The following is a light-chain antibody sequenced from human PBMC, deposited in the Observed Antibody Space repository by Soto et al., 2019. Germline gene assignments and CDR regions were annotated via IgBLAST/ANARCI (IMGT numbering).Light chain of an antibody. J-gene: IGKJ1*01. V-gene: IGKV4-1*01. CDR1: QSVLYRSNNKNY. CDR2: WAS. CDR3: QQYYSTPWT. Sequence: DIVMTQSPDSLAVSLGERATINCKSSQSVLYRSNNKNYLAWYQHKPGQPPKLLIYWASTRESGVPDRFSGSGSGTDFTLTISSLQAEDVAVYYCQQYYSTPWTVGQGTKVEIK.